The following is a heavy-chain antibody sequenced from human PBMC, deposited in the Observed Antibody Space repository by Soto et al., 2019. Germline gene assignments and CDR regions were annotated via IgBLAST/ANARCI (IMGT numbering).Heavy chain of an antibody. J-gene: IGHJ6*02. CDR3: ARDDFWSGYYPYGMDV. Sequence: PSETLSLTCTVSGGSISSGDYYWSWIRQPPGKGLEWIGYIYYSGSTYYNPPLKSRVTISVDTSKNQFSLKLSSVTAADTAVYYCARDDFWSGYYPYGMDVWGQGTTVTVSS. CDR1: GGSISSGDYY. CDR2: IYYSGST. V-gene: IGHV4-30-4*01. D-gene: IGHD3-3*01.